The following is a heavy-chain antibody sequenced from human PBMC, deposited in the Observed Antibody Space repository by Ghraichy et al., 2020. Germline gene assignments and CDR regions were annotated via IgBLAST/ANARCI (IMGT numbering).Heavy chain of an antibody. D-gene: IGHD4-23*01. CDR1: GFPFGDYN. CDR2: ISTSSRSI. V-gene: IGHV3-48*02. J-gene: IGHJ6*02. Sequence: GGSLRLSCVGSGFPFGDYNLNWVRQSPGKGLEWISYISTSSRSIFYADSVKGRFTISRDNAQNSLFLQMRSLRDEDTAVYYCARASRVVRFYYYDGMDVWGQGTPVTVSS. CDR3: ARASRVVRFYYYDGMDV.